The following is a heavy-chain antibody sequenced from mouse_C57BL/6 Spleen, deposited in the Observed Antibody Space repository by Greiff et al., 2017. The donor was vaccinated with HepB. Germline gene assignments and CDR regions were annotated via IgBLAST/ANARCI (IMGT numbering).Heavy chain of an antibody. D-gene: IGHD1-1*01. CDR3: ARSLYYYGSSYEYY. J-gene: IGHJ2*01. CDR2: IDPPDSYT. CDR1: GYTFTSYW. V-gene: IGHV1-59*01. Sequence: QVQLQQPGAELVRPGTSVKLSCKASGYTFTSYWMHWVKQRPGQGLEWIGVIDPPDSYTNYNQKFKGKAKLTVDTSSSTAYMQLSSLTSEDSAVYYCARSLYYYGSSYEYYWGQGTTLTVSS.